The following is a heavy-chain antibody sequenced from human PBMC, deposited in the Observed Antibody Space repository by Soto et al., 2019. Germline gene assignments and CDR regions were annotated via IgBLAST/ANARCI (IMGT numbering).Heavy chain of an antibody. CDR1: GFTFSSSG. D-gene: IGHD3-22*01. CDR3: ARAPFTIYDTSGYYDY. CDR2: IWYDGSKK. J-gene: IGHJ4*02. V-gene: IGHV3-33*01. Sequence: GGSLRLSCAASGFTFSSSGMHWVRQAPGKGLEWVAIIWYDGSKKYYADSVKGRFTISRDNSKNTVYLQMNSLRAEDTAVYYCARAPFTIYDTSGYYDYWGQGTLVTVSS.